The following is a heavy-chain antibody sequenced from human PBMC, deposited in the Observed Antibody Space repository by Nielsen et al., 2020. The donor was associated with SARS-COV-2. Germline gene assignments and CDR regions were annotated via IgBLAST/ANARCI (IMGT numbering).Heavy chain of an antibody. Sequence: GGSLRLSCAASGFTFSSYGMHWVRQAPGKGLEWVAVIWYDGSNKYYADSVKGRFTISRDNSKNTLYLQMKSLRAEDTAVYYCAREWEDYDSSGFDYWGQGTLVTVSS. D-gene: IGHD3-22*01. CDR2: IWYDGSNK. CDR1: GFTFSSYG. J-gene: IGHJ4*02. CDR3: AREWEDYDSSGFDY. V-gene: IGHV3-33*01.